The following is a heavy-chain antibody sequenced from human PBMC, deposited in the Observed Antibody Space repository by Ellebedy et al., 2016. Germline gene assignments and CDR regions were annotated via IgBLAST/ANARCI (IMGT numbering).Heavy chain of an antibody. J-gene: IGHJ4*02. V-gene: IGHV3-23*01. CDR1: GLIVSSFF. CDR3: RQGHYADY. CDR2: MRGDDGRT. Sequence: GESLKISXAPSGLIVSSFFMGWVRQAPGKGLEWVSTMRGDDGRTHLADSVKGRFTMSRDIPKNTVYLQMSRLRAEDTAVYYCRQGHYADYWGQGTLVTVSS.